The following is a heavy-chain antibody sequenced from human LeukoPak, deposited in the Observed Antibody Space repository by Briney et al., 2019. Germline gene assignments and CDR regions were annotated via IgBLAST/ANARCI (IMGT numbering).Heavy chain of an antibody. D-gene: IGHD5-12*01. Sequence: GGSLRLSCAASGFTFSSYSMNWVRQAPGKGLEWVSSISSSSSYIYYADSVKGRFTISRDNAKNSLYLQMNSLRAEDTAVYYCARERGYSGYEPHFDYWGQGTLVTVSS. V-gene: IGHV3-21*01. CDR3: ARERGYSGYEPHFDY. CDR2: ISSSSSYI. CDR1: GFTFSSYS. J-gene: IGHJ4*02.